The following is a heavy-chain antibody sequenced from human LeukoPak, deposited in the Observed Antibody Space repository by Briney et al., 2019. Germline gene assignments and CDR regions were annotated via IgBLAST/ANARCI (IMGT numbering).Heavy chain of an antibody. Sequence: GGSLRLSCAASGFTFSSYAMNWARQAPGKGLEWVSGISSSGGNTYYADSVKGRFTISRDNSKNTLYLQMNSLRAEDTAVYYCAKDTRTATTHGGFDSWGQGTLDTVSS. J-gene: IGHJ4*02. CDR3: AKDTRTATTHGGFDS. CDR2: ISSSGGNT. D-gene: IGHD1-1*01. CDR1: GFTFSSYA. V-gene: IGHV3-23*01.